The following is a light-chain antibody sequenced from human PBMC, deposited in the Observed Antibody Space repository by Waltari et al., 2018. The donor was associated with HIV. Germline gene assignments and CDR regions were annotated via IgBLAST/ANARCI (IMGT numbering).Light chain of an antibody. CDR1: SSDVGGYTY. J-gene: IGLJ2*01. CDR2: EVS. CDR3: SSYTSRNTLL. Sequence: QSALTQPASVSGSPGQSITISCTGTSSDVGGYTYVSWYQQHPGKAPKLMIYEVSNRPSGVSNRFSGSKSGNTASLTISGLQAEDEAYYYCSSYTSRNTLLFGGGTKLTVL. V-gene: IGLV2-14*01.